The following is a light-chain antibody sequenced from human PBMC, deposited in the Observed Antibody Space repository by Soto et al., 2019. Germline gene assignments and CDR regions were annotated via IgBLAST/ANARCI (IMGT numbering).Light chain of an antibody. CDR1: QSVCSRC. J-gene: IGKJ1*01. V-gene: IGKV3-20*01. Sequence: ETLLTQSPGTLSLSPGERVTLSCRASQSVCSRCFAWYQQKPGQSPRLLIYGASTRATGIPDRFSGSGSGTDFTLTNSRLEPEDFAVYYCQHYGTTPWTFGQGTKVEIK. CDR3: QHYGTTPWT. CDR2: GAS.